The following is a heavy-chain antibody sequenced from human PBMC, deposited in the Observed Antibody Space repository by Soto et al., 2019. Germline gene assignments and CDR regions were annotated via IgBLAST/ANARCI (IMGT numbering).Heavy chain of an antibody. V-gene: IGHV4-4*02. CDR1: SGSISSSNW. J-gene: IGHJ4*02. D-gene: IGHD2-15*01. Sequence: QVQLQESGPGLVKPSGTLSLTCAVSSGSISSSNWWSWVRQPPGKGLEWIGDIYHSGSTNYNPSLKRRVTIPGDKSNSQFSLKLSSVTAAHTAVYYGARLRAATPYWGQGTLVTVSP. CDR2: IYHSGST. CDR3: ARLRAATPY.